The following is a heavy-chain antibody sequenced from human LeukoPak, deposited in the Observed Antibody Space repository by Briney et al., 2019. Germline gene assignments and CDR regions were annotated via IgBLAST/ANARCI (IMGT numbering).Heavy chain of an antibody. CDR1: GGSISSSSYY. D-gene: IGHD6-13*01. V-gene: IGHV4-39*07. Sequence: PSETLSLTCTVSGGSISSSSYYWGWIRQPPGKGLEWIGSIYYSGSTYYNPSLKSRVTISVDTSKNQFSLKLSSVTAADTAVYYCARGGRIAAAPGAAGYWGQGTLVTVSS. CDR3: ARGGRIAAAPGAAGY. CDR2: IYYSGST. J-gene: IGHJ4*02.